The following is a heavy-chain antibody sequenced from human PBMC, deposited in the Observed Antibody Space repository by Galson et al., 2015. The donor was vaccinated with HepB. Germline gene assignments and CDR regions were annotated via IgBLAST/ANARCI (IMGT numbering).Heavy chain of an antibody. D-gene: IGHD6-19*01. Sequence: SLRLSCAASGFTFSSYRMHWVRQAPGKGLEWVAFIRYDGSNKYYADSVKGRFTISRDNSKNTLYLQMNSLRAEDTAVYYCAKEQQWPDEEEFFDYWGQGTLVTVSS. CDR1: GFTFSSYR. CDR2: IRYDGSNK. J-gene: IGHJ4*02. CDR3: AKEQQWPDEEEFFDY. V-gene: IGHV3-30*02.